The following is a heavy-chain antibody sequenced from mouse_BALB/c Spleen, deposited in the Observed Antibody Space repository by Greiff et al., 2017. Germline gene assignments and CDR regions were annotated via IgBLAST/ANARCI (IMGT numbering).Heavy chain of an antibody. V-gene: IGHV5-6-4*01. CDR3: TRAVDY. J-gene: IGHJ2*01. CDR2: ISSGGSYT. CDR1: GFTFSSYT. Sequence: EVQVVESGGGLVKPGGSLKLSCAASGFTFSSYTMSWVRQTPEKRLEWVATISSGGSYTYYPDSVKGRFTISRDNAKNTLYLQMSSLKSEDTAMYYCTRAVDYWGQGTTLTVSS.